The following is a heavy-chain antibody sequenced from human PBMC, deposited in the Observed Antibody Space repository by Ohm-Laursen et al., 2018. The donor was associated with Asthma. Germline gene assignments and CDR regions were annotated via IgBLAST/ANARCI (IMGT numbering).Heavy chain of an antibody. CDR3: AREASGNTGLYYFDF. Sequence: VKISCKASGGTFSMDGISWVRQAPGEGLEWMGGIIPSFGTANYAQKFHGRLTIYADESTSTTYMELSSLRSDDSAVYFCAREASGNTGLYYFDFWGQGTLVTVSS. CDR2: IIPSFGTA. J-gene: IGHJ4*02. D-gene: IGHD1-14*01. CDR1: GGTFSMDG. V-gene: IGHV1-69*13.